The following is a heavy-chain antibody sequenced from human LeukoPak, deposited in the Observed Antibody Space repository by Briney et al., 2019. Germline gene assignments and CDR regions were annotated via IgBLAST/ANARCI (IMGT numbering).Heavy chain of an antibody. CDR3: AKPRENSSGVGRYFDY. CDR1: GSTFSSYA. V-gene: IGHV3-23*01. Sequence: GGSLRLSCAASGSTFSSYAMSWVRQAPGKGLEWVSAISGSGSSTYYADSVKGRFTISRDNSKNTLYLQMNSLRAEDTAVYYCAKPRENSSGVGRYFDYWGQGTLVTVPS. CDR2: ISGSGSST. J-gene: IGHJ4*02. D-gene: IGHD6-19*01.